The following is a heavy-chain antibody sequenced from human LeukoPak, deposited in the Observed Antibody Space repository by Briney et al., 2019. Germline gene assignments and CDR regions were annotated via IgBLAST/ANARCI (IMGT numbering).Heavy chain of an antibody. CDR1: GGSISSSSYY. V-gene: IGHV4-39*07. J-gene: IGHJ4*02. D-gene: IGHD5-12*01. Sequence: SETLSLTCTVSGGSISSSSYYWGWIRQPPGKGLEWIGSIYYSGSTYYNPSLKSRVTISVDTSKNQFSLKLSSVTAADTAVYYCARGSGYDWGTFDYWGQGTLVTVSS. CDR3: ARGSGYDWGTFDY. CDR2: IYYSGST.